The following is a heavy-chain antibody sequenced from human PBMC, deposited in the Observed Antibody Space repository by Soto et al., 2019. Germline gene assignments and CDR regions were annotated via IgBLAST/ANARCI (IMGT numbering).Heavy chain of an antibody. CDR3: ISHSPEDMIRT. CDR1: GFTFSGSS. J-gene: IGHJ4*02. CDR2: IRNKANSYAT. V-gene: IGHV3-73*02. Sequence: EVQLVESGGGLVQPGGSLKLSCAASGFTFSGSSVHWVRQASGKGLEWVGSIRNKANSYATAYSASVRGRFTISRYDSKNTAFLQMNSLNTEDTAVYYCISHSPEDMIRTWGQGTLGTVSS. D-gene: IGHD2-15*01.